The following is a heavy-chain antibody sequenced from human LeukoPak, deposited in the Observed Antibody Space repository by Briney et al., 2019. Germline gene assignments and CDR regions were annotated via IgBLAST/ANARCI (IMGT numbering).Heavy chain of an antibody. CDR2: ISSSISTI. D-gene: IGHD2-2*01. Sequence: GGSLRLSCAGSGFIFSTCSMNWVRQAPGKGLEWVSYISSSISTIYYADSVKGRFTISRDNAKNSLYLQMNSLRAEDTAVYYCARSASGYCSSTSCYYYGMDVWGQGTTVTVSS. CDR1: GFIFSTCS. CDR3: ARSASGYCSSTSCYYYGMDV. V-gene: IGHV3-48*04. J-gene: IGHJ6*02.